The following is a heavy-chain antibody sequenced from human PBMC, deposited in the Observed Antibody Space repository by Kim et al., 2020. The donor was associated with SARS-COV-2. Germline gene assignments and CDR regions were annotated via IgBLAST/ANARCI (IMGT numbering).Heavy chain of an antibody. Sequence: SETLSLTCAVYGGSFSGYYWSWIRQPPGKGLEWIGEINHSGSTNYNPSLKRRVTISVDTSKNQFSLKLSSVTAADTAVYYCARGTESSSSGAYYFDYWG. D-gene: IGHD6-25*01. CDR3: ARGTESSSSGAYYFDY. CDR2: INHSGST. CDR1: GGSFSGYY. V-gene: IGHV4-34*01. J-gene: IGHJ4*01.